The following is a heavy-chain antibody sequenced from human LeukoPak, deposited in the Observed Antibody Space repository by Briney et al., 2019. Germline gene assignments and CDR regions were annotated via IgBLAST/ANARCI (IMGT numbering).Heavy chain of an antibody. J-gene: IGHJ4*02. D-gene: IGHD1-1*01. V-gene: IGHV4-34*01. CDR1: GGSFSGYY. CDR2: INHSGST. Sequence: SSETLSLTCAVYGGSFSGYYWSWIRQPPGKGLEWIGEINHSGSTNYNPSLKSRVTISVDTSKNQFSLKLSSVTAADTAVHYCARVNINNWHSCDYWGQGTLVTVSS. CDR3: ARVNINNWHSCDY.